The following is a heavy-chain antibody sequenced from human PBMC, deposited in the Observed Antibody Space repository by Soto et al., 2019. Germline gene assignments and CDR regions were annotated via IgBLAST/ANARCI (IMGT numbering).Heavy chain of an antibody. D-gene: IGHD1-1*01. V-gene: IGHV3-74*01. CDR1: GFTFSSHW. CDR3: TRDNNWSYDY. J-gene: IGHJ4*02. CDR2: IGPSGSGT. Sequence: GGSLRLSCAASGFTFSSHWVHWVRQAPGKGLVWVSHIGPSGSGTRDADSVQGRFAISRDNARNTLYLQMNSLRDEDTAVYYCTRDNNWSYDYWGQGILVPVSS.